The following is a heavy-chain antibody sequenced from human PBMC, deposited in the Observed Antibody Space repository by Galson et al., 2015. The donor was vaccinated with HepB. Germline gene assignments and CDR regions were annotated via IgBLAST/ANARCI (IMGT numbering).Heavy chain of an antibody. CDR2: ISISSTTI. J-gene: IGHJ4*02. CDR3: GKNGDMVATIFAY. Sequence: SLRLSCAASGFTFSRFAMNWVRQAPGKGLEWVSYISISSTTIYYADSVKGRFTISRDNAKNLVFLQMNSLRDEDTALYYCGKNGDMVATIFAYWGQGALVPVSS. V-gene: IGHV3-48*02. D-gene: IGHD5-12*01. CDR1: GFTFSRFA.